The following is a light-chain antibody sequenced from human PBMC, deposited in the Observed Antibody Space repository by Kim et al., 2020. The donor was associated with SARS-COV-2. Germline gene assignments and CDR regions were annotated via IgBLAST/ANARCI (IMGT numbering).Light chain of an antibody. CDR3: QQYHNWPPGIT. CDR2: GAS. Sequence: EIVMTQSPDTLSVSPGERATLSCRASQSLSTNLAWYQQKPGQAPRLLIYGASTRATGIPARFSGSGSGTEFTLTISSLQSEDFAVYYCQQYHNWPPGITFGGGTKVDIK. V-gene: IGKV3-15*01. CDR1: QSLSTN. J-gene: IGKJ4*01.